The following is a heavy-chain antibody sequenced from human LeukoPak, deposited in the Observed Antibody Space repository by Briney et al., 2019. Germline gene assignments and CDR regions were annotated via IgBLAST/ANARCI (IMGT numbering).Heavy chain of an antibody. V-gene: IGHV1-8*01. J-gene: IGHJ6*02. CDR2: MNPNSGNT. Sequence: ASVKVSCKASGYTFTSYDINWVRQATGQGLEWMGWMNPNSGNTGYAQKFQGRVTMTRNTTISTAYMELSSLRSEDTAVYYCARYCSGGSCYYYNYYGMDVWGQGTTVTVSS. CDR3: ARYCSGGSCYYYNYYGMDV. CDR1: GYTFTSYD. D-gene: IGHD2-15*01.